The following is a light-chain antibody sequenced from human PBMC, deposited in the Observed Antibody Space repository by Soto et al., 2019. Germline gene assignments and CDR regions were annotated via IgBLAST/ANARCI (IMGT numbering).Light chain of an antibody. CDR3: QQYYDWPRT. Sequence: EIVMTQSPATLSVSPGEGGTLSCRASQSVLNNLAWYQQKPGQPPRLIMSGASNRATDIPARFSGGGSGTEFTLTISGLQSEDFAVYYCQQYYDWPRTFGQGTKVEI. CDR1: QSVLNN. J-gene: IGKJ1*01. V-gene: IGKV3-15*01. CDR2: GAS.